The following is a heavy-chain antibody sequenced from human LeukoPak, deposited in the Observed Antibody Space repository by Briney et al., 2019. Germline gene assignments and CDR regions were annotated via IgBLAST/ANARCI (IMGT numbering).Heavy chain of an antibody. Sequence: SETLSLTCNVSGGSISSSSYYWGWMRQPPGKGLEWIVSLYYSGSTYYNPSLKSRATISGDTSKSHFSLSLPYVTTADTAVYYCARQGNGDFYSYYYMDVWGKGTTVTVSS. D-gene: IGHD4-17*01. J-gene: IGHJ6*03. V-gene: IGHV4-39*01. CDR1: GGSISSSSYY. CDR3: ARQGNGDFYSYYYMDV. CDR2: LYYSGST.